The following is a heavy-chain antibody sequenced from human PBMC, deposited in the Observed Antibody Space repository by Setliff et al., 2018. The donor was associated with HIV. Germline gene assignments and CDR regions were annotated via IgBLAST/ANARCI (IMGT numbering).Heavy chain of an antibody. CDR3: AREDHYDRFLDN. D-gene: IGHD3-22*01. Sequence: ASVKVSCKASGYTFTGYFIHLLRQAPGQGLEWMGRINPNSGDTNYAQKFQGRVTMTRDTSITTAYMDLSRLTSDDTAVYYCAREDHYDRFLDNWGQGTLVTVSS. CDR2: INPNSGDT. J-gene: IGHJ4*02. V-gene: IGHV1-2*06. CDR1: GYTFTGYF.